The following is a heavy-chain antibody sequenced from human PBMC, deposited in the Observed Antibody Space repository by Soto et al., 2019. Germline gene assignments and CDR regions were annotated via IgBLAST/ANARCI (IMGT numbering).Heavy chain of an antibody. J-gene: IGHJ5*02. D-gene: IGHD2-2*01. CDR3: ARDLRGPGYCSSTSCFNWFDP. CDR2: ISTYNGNT. Sequence: GASVKVSCKTSGYTFTSHGITWVRQAPGQGLEWMGWISTYNGNTDYAQKLQGRATLTTDTSTSTAYMELRSLRSDDTAVYYCARDLRGPGYCSSTSCFNWFDPWGQGTLVTVAS. CDR1: GYTFTSHG. V-gene: IGHV1-18*01.